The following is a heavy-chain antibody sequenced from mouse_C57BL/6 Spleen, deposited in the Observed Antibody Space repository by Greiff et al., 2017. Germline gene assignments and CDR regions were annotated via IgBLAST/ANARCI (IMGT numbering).Heavy chain of an antibody. CDR2: IYPGDGDT. CDR1: GYAFSSSW. D-gene: IGHD2-14*01. Sequence: QVQLQQSGPELVKPGASVKISCKASGYAFSSSWMNWVKQRPGKGLEWIGRIYPGDGDTNYNGKFKGKATLTADKSSSTAYMQRSSLTSEDSAVYYCARSGGNWYFDGGGTGTTVTVSS. J-gene: IGHJ1*03. V-gene: IGHV1-82*01. CDR3: ARSGGNWYFDG.